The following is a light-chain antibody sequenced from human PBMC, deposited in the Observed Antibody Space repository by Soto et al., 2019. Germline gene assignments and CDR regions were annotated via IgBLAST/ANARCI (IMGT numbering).Light chain of an antibody. CDR2: LNSDGSH. J-gene: IGLJ2*01. Sequence: QAVVTQSPSASASLGASVKLTCTLSSGHSSYAIAWHQQQPEKGPRYLMKLNSDGSHSKGDGIPDRFSGSSSGAERYLTISSLQSEDEADYYCQTWGTGIHVVFGGGAMVTVL. CDR1: SGHSSYA. V-gene: IGLV4-69*01. CDR3: QTWGTGIHVV.